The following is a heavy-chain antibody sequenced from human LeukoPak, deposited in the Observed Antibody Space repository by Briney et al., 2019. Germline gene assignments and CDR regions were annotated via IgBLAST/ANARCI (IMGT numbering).Heavy chain of an antibody. CDR3: ARVGGTTVTTFALDY. D-gene: IGHD4-17*01. CDR2: INPSSGST. CDR1: GYTFTNYY. J-gene: IGHJ4*02. Sequence: ASVTVSCKASGYTFTNYYMHWVRQAPGQGLEWMGIINPSSGSTSYAQKFLDRVTMTRDTSTSTVYMELSSLRSEDTAVYYCARVGGTTVTTFALDYWGQGTLVTVSS. V-gene: IGHV1-46*01.